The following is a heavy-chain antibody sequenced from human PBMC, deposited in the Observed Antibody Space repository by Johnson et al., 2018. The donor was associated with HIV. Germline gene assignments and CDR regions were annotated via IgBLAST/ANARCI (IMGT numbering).Heavy chain of an antibody. J-gene: IGHJ3*02. Sequence: VESGGGVVQPGRSLRLSCAASGFTFSSYGMHWVRQAPGKGLEWVAVISYDGSNKYYADSVKGRFTISRDNSKNTLYLQMNSLRAEDTAVYYCAKDRYYDSSGPDAFDIWGQGTMVTVSS. D-gene: IGHD3-22*01. CDR2: ISYDGSNK. V-gene: IGHV3-30*19. CDR1: GFTFSSYG. CDR3: AKDRYYDSSGPDAFDI.